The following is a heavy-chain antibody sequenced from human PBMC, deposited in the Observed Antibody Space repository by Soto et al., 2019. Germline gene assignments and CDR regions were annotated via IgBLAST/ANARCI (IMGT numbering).Heavy chain of an antibody. V-gene: IGHV1-3*01. CDR1: GYTFTSYA. CDR2: INAGNGNT. Sequence: QVPLVQSGAEVKKPGASVKVSCKASGYTFTSYAMHWVRQAPGQRLEWMGWINAGNGNTKYSQKFQGRVTITRDTSASTAYMELSSLRSEDTAVYYCARWAAAGTGFDYWGQGTLVTVSS. J-gene: IGHJ4*02. CDR3: ARWAAAGTGFDY. D-gene: IGHD6-13*01.